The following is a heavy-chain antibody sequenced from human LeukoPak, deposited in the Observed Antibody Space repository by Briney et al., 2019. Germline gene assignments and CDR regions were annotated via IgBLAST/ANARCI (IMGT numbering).Heavy chain of an antibody. Sequence: SETLSLTCTVSGGSISSYYWSWIRQPPGKGLEWIGYIYTSGSTDYNPSLKSRVTISVDTSKNQFSLKLSSVTAADTAVYYCARDASSSSLGYWGQGTLVTVSS. CDR2: IYTSGST. J-gene: IGHJ4*02. CDR3: ARDASSSSLGY. V-gene: IGHV4-4*09. CDR1: GGSISSYY. D-gene: IGHD6-6*01.